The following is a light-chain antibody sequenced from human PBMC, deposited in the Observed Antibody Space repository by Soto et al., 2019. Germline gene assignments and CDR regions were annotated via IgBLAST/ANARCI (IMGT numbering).Light chain of an antibody. V-gene: IGLV2-14*02. Sequence: QSVLDQPASVSGSPGQSITISCTGTNNDVGGYRLVSWYQQYSGKAPKLIIYEATKRPSGVSDRFSGSKSGNTAILTLSGLQAEDEADYYCSSYTGGNPSYVFGTGTKLTVL. CDR3: SSYTGGNPSYV. CDR1: NNDVGGYRL. J-gene: IGLJ1*01. CDR2: EAT.